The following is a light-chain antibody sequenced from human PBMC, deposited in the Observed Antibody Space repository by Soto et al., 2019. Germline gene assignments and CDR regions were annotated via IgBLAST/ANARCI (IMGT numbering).Light chain of an antibody. CDR1: QSIRHY. CDR3: QHHNSYSQT. CDR2: GAS. J-gene: IGKJ1*01. Sequence: DTQMTQSPPTLSASVGDRVTITCRASQSIRHYLAWYQQMPGKAPKLLIYGASTLQSGVPSRFSGSGSGTEFTLTISSLQPDDFGTYFCQHHNSYSQTFGQGTK. V-gene: IGKV1-5*01.